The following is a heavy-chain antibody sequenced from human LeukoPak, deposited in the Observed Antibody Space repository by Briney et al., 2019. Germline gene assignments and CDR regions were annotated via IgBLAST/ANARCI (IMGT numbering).Heavy chain of an antibody. V-gene: IGHV4-34*01. J-gene: IGHJ4*02. D-gene: IGHD3-16*02. CDR2: INHSGST. Sequence: SETLSLTCAVYGGSFSGYYWSWIRQPPGKGLEWIGEINHSGSTNYNPSLKSRVTISVDTSKNQFSLKLSSVTAADTAVYYCARGAHYDYVWGGYRYTNLDYWGQGTLVTVSS. CDR1: GGSFSGYY. CDR3: ARGAHYDYVWGGYRYTNLDY.